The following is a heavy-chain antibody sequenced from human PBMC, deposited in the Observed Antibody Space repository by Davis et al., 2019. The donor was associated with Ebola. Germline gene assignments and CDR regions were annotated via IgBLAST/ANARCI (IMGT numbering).Heavy chain of an antibody. CDR2: INPDGTKT. D-gene: IGHD2-21*02. J-gene: IGHJ2*01. V-gene: IGHV3-74*01. Sequence: PGGSLRLSCAASRVTSTTNWIHWVRQAPGKGLVWVSRINPDGTKTGYADSVRGRFTISRDNAKNSLYLQMNSLRAEDTAVYYCVRDPALVVTGGGWYFDLWGRGTLVTVSS. CDR3: VRDPALVVTGGGWYFDL. CDR1: RVTSTTNW.